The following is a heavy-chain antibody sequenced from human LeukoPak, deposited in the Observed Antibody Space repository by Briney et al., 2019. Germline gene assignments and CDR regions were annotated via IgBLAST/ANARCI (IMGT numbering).Heavy chain of an antibody. V-gene: IGHV1-2*02. J-gene: IGHJ4*02. CDR2: INPNSGGT. CDR3: ARPPTTVTEGNHLDY. D-gene: IGHD4-11*01. Sequence: ASVKVSCKASGYTFTGYYMHWVRQAPGQGLEWMGWINPNSGGTNYAQKFQGRVTMTRDTSISTAYMELSRLRSDDTAVYYCARPPTTVTEGNHLDYWGQGTLVTVSS. CDR1: GYTFTGYY.